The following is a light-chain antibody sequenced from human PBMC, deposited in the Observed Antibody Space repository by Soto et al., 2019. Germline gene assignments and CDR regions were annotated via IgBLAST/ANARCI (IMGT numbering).Light chain of an antibody. CDR2: GAS. J-gene: IGKJ1*01. CDR1: QSVSNNY. Sequence: ENVLTQSPGTLSLSPGEGDTLSCRASQSVSNNYLAWYQQKPGQAPRLLIYGASNRATGIPDRFSGSGSGTDFTLTISRLEPEDFAVYYCQQYGSSGTFGQGTKVDI. CDR3: QQYGSSGT. V-gene: IGKV3-20*01.